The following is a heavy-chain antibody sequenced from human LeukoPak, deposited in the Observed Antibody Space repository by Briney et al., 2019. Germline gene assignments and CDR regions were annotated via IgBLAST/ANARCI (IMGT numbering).Heavy chain of an antibody. J-gene: IGHJ3*02. CDR2: IYSGGST. Sequence: GGSLRLSCAASGFTVSSNYMSWVRQAPGKGLEWVSVIYSGGSTYYADSVKVRFTTSRDDSKNTLYLQMNSLRAEDTAVYYCARDLGGDAFDIWGQGTMVTVSS. CDR3: ARDLGGDAFDI. CDR1: GFTVSSNY. D-gene: IGHD3-16*01. V-gene: IGHV3-53*01.